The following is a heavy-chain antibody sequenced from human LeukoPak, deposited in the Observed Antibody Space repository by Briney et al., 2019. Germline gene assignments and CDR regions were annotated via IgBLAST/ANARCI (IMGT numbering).Heavy chain of an antibody. V-gene: IGHV3-7*01. Sequence: PGGSLRLSCAASEFTFSTHRLSWVRQAPGKGLEWVAVINQNGSGTDCADSVRGRFTISRDNTKKSLYLQVNSLRSEDTALYYCTNGVLQFWGQGTLVTVSS. J-gene: IGHJ1*01. CDR3: TNGVLQF. CDR1: EFTFSTHR. D-gene: IGHD3-3*01. CDR2: INQNGSGT.